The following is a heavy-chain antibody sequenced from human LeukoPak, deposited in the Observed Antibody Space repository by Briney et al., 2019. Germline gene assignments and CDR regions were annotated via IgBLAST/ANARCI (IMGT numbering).Heavy chain of an antibody. Sequence: SVKVSCKASGGTFSSYAISWVRQAPGQGLEWMGGIIPIFGTANYAQKFQGRVTITADESTSTAHMELSSLRSEDTAVYYCALKVGATWGTGWYFDYWGQGTLVTVSS. CDR3: ALKVGATWGTGWYFDY. J-gene: IGHJ4*02. CDR1: GGTFSSYA. D-gene: IGHD1-26*01. CDR2: IIPIFGTA. V-gene: IGHV1-69*13.